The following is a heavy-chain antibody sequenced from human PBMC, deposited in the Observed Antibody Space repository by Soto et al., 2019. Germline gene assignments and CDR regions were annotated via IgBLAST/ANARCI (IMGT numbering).Heavy chain of an antibody. J-gene: IGHJ4*02. CDR1: GGSTSSGDYY. CDR3: ARTGCGGDCYFTRYFDS. D-gene: IGHD2-21*02. V-gene: IGHV4-30-4*01. Sequence: PSETLSLTCTVSGGSTSSGDYYWSWIRQPPGKGLEWIGYIYYSGSTYYNPSLKSRVTISVDTSKDQFSLKLRSVTAADTAVYYCARTGCGGDCYFTRYFDSWGQGTLVTVS. CDR2: IYYSGST.